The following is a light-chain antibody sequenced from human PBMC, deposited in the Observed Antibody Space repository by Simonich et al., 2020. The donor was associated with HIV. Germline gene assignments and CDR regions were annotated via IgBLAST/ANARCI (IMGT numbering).Light chain of an antibody. CDR1: QDISSY. CDR3: HQYGSSLHT. V-gene: IGKV1-9*01. J-gene: IGKJ2*01. CDR2: AAS. Sequence: DIQLTQSPSFLSASVGDRVTITCRASQDISSYLAWYQQKPGEAPKLLIYAASTLQSGVPSRFSGSGSGTEFTLTISSLQPEDFAVYYCHQYGSSLHTFGQGTKLEIK.